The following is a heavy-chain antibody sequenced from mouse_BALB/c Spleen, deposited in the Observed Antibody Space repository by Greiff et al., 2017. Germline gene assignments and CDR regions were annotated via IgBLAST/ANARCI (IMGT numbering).Heavy chain of an antibody. V-gene: IGHV5-17*02. J-gene: IGHJ2*01. CDR1: GFTFSSFG. D-gene: IGHD3-3*01. Sequence: EVKLMESGGGLVKPGGSRKLSCAASGFTFSSFGMHWVRQAPEKGLEWVAYISSGSSTIYYADTVKGRFTISRDNPKNTLFLQMTSLRSEDTAMYYCARWAGRAYFDYWGQGTTLTVSS. CDR2: ISSGSSTI. CDR3: ARWAGRAYFDY.